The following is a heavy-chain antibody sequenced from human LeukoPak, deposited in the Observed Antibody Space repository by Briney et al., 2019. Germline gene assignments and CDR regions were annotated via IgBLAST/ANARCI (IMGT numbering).Heavy chain of an antibody. Sequence: ASVKVSCKASGYTFTGYYMHWVRQAPGQGLEWMGRINPNSGGTNYAQKFQGRVTMTRDTSISTAYRELSRLRSDDTAVYYCARPMVRGVIGWFDPWGQGTLVTVSS. CDR2: INPNSGGT. D-gene: IGHD3-10*01. CDR3: ARPMVRGVIGWFDP. V-gene: IGHV1-2*06. CDR1: GYTFTGYY. J-gene: IGHJ5*02.